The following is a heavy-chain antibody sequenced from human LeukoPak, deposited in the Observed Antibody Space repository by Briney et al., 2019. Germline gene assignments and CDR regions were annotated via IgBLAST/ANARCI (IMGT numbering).Heavy chain of an antibody. J-gene: IGHJ3*02. CDR3: ARGPYPRRAFDI. D-gene: IGHD2-21*01. CDR1: GGSISSSSYY. V-gene: IGHV4-39*07. CDR2: INYSGST. Sequence: SETLSLTCTVSGGSISSSSYYWGWIRQPPGKGLEWIGSINYSGSTYYNPSLKSRVTISVDTSKNQFSLKLSSVTAADTAVYYCARGPYPRRAFDIWGQGTMVTVSS.